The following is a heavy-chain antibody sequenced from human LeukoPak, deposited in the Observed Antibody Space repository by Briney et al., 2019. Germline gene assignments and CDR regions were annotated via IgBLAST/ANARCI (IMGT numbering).Heavy chain of an antibody. D-gene: IGHD6-6*01. Sequence: GRSLRLSCAASGFTFDDYAMYWVRQAPGKGLEWVSGISWNSGNIDYADSVKGRFTISRDNAKNSLYLQMNSLRAEDTALYYCVKASWCSSSSENYGMDVWGQGTTVTVSS. CDR1: GFTFDDYA. CDR2: ISWNSGNI. J-gene: IGHJ6*02. V-gene: IGHV3-9*01. CDR3: VKASWCSSSSENYGMDV.